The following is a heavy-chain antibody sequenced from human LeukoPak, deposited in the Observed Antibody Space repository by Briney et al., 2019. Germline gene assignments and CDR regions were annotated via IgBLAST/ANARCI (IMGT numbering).Heavy chain of an antibody. CDR2: INHSGST. D-gene: IGHD2/OR15-2a*01. CDR1: GGSFSGYY. J-gene: IGHJ5*02. CDR3: ARGIVLPSFRFDP. V-gene: IGHV4-34*01. Sequence: SETLSLTCAVYGGSFSGYYWSWIRQPPGKGLEWIGEINHSGSTNYNPSLKSRVTISVDTSKNQFSLKLSSVTAADTAVYYCARGIVLPSFRFDPWGQGTLATVSS.